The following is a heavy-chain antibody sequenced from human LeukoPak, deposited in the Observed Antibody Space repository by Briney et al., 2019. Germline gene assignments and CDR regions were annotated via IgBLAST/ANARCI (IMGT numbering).Heavy chain of an antibody. CDR3: ARVEATTGRNNHYYYMDV. CDR2: VNTGSTYM. D-gene: IGHD1-1*01. V-gene: IGHV3-21*01. J-gene: IGHJ6*03. Sequence: GGSLRLSCAASGFYFSGYSMNWVRQAPGKGLEWVSSVNTGSTYMYYADSVKGRFTISRDNAKNSLHLQMYSLRAEDTAVYFCARVEATTGRNNHYYYMDVWGKGTTVTVSS. CDR1: GFYFSGYS.